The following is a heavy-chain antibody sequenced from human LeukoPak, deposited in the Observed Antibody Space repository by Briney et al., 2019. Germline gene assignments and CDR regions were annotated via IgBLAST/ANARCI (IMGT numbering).Heavy chain of an antibody. CDR1: GFTFSTYA. J-gene: IGHJ3*02. CDR3: AKDPVVGAPLVFDI. V-gene: IGHV3-23*01. Sequence: QTGGSLRLSCAASGFTFSTYAMSWVRQAPGKGLEWVAAISGGIMINTYYTDSVKGRFTISRDNSKNTLYLQMNSLRDDDTAVYYCAKDPVVGAPLVFDIWGQGTMVTVSS. D-gene: IGHD3-16*02. CDR2: ISGGIMINT.